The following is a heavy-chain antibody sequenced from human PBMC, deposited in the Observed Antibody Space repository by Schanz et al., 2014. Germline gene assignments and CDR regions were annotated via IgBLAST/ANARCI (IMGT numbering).Heavy chain of an antibody. CDR3: ARGQRRTIGRPFGP. D-gene: IGHD3-16*01. CDR2: IIPILGIA. J-gene: IGHJ5*02. V-gene: IGHV1-69*02. Sequence: QVQLVQSGAEVKKPGSSMKVSCKASGGTFNSYTINWVRQAPGQGLEWMGRIIPILGIANYAQKFQGRVAMTRDVSRSTAYMELSSLASEDTAVYYCARGQRRTIGRPFGPWGQGTLVTVSS. CDR1: GGTFNSYT.